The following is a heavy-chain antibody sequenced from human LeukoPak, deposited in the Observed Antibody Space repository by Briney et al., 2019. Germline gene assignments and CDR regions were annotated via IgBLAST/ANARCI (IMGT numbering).Heavy chain of an antibody. CDR1: GFTFSSFA. J-gene: IGHJ4*02. Sequence: GGSLRLSCEASGFTFSSFAMSWVRQAPGKGLEWVSAISGSGGSTYYADSVKGRFTISRDNSKNTLYLQMNSLRAEDTAVYYCAKVFSSSSGPYYFDYWGQGTLVTVSS. CDR3: AKVFSSSSGPYYFDY. D-gene: IGHD6-13*01. V-gene: IGHV3-23*01. CDR2: ISGSGGST.